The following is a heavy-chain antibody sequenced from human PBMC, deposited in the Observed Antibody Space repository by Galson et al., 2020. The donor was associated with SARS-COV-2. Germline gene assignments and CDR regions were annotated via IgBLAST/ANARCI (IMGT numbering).Heavy chain of an antibody. D-gene: IGHD3-10*01. CDR3: ASSLLWFGEAERFDP. V-gene: IGHV3-30*04. CDR2: ISYDGSNK. J-gene: IGHJ5*02. CDR1: GFTFSSYA. Sequence: GESLKISCAAPGFTFSSYAMHWVRQAPGKGLDWVAVISYDGSNKYYADSVKGRFTISRDNSKNTLYLQMNSLRAEDTAVYYCASSLLWFGEAERFDPWGQGTLVTVSS.